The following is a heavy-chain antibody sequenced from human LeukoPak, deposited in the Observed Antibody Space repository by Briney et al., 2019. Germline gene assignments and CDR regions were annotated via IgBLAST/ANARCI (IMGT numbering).Heavy chain of an antibody. CDR3: ATGAYYGSGSYYMWKAYFDY. V-gene: IGHV1-24*01. CDR2: FDPEDGET. Sequence: ASVKVSCKVSRYTLTELSMHWARQAPGKGLEWMGGFDPEDGETIYAQKFQGRVTMTEDTSTDTAYMELSSLRSEDTAVYYCATGAYYGSGSYYMWKAYFDYWGQGTLVTVSS. CDR1: RYTLTELS. J-gene: IGHJ4*02. D-gene: IGHD3-10*01.